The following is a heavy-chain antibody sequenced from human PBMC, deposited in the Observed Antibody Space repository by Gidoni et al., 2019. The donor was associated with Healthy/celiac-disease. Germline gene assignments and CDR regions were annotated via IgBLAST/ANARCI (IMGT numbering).Heavy chain of an antibody. D-gene: IGHD6-19*01. V-gene: IGHV1-3*05. Sequence: QVQLVQSGAEEKKPGASVTVSCKASGYTFTSYTMHWVRQAPGQRLEWMGWINAGNGHTKYSQKFQGRVTITRDTSANTAYMELSSLKSEDTAVYFCARDLGSGRGYWGQGTLVTVSS. CDR2: INAGNGHT. CDR3: ARDLGSGRGY. CDR1: GYTFTSYT. J-gene: IGHJ4*02.